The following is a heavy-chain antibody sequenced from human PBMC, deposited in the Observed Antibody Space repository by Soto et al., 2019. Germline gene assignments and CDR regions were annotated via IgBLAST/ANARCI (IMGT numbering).Heavy chain of an antibody. D-gene: IGHD3-10*01. Sequence: EVQLVESGGGLIQPGGSLRLSCAVSGFTVSNNYMSWVRQAPGKGLEGVSVIYSGGYTAYGDSVKGRFTISRDNSKNTIYPKMKRRRPDDAAVYYGATERGGGGYWGQGTLVTVSS. J-gene: IGHJ4*02. CDR2: IYSGGYT. V-gene: IGHV3-53*01. CDR1: GFTVSNNY. CDR3: ATERGGGGY.